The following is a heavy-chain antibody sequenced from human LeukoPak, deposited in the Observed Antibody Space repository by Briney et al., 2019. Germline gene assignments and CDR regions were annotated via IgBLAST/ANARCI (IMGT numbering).Heavy chain of an antibody. J-gene: IGHJ4*02. Sequence: ASVKVSCKASGYTFTSYGISWVRQAPGQGLEWMGWISAYNGNTNYAQKLQGRGTMTTDTSTSTAYMELRSLGSEDTAVYYCATQPGIAAAAPIDYWGQGTLVTVSS. CDR1: GYTFTSYG. CDR2: ISAYNGNT. D-gene: IGHD6-13*01. CDR3: ATQPGIAAAAPIDY. V-gene: IGHV1-18*01.